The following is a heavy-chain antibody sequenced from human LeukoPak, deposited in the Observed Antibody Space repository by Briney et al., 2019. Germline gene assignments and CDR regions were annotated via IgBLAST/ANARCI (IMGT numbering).Heavy chain of an antibody. CDR1: GFTFSNYA. CDR3: AELGITMIGGV. V-gene: IGHV3-23*03. D-gene: IGHD3-10*02. Sequence: PGGSLRLSCAASGFTFSNYAMSWVRQAPGKGLEWVSRIHGDESATYYGDSVKGRFTISRDNAKNTLYLQMNSLRVEDTAVYYCAELGITMIGGVWGKGTTVTISS. CDR2: IHGDESAT. J-gene: IGHJ6*04.